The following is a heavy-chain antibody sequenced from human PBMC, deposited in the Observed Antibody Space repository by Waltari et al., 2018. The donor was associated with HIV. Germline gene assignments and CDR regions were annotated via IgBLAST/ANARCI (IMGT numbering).Heavy chain of an antibody. J-gene: IGHJ3*02. CDR3: ARDHLVGVFNIDACDI. CDR1: GFSFSSYC. D-gene: IGHD1-26*01. V-gene: IGHV3-21*01. Sequence: EVQLVEFGGGLVKPGGSLRLSCAASGFSFSSYCINWVRQAPGEGLDLISVIRSDRTNNSYADPMKGRFTVSRDNAKNSLYLQMNRLRAEDTAVYYCARDHLVGVFNIDACDIWGQGTMVTVSS. CDR2: IRSDRTNN.